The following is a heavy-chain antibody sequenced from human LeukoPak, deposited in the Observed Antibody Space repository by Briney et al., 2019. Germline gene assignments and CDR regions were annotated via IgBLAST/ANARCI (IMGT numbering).Heavy chain of an antibody. D-gene: IGHD2-2*01. Sequence: GASVKVSCKASGYTFTGYYMHWVRQAPGQGLEWMGWINPNSSGTNYAQKFQGRVTMTRDTSISTAYMELSRLRSDDTAVYYCARGYCSSTSCYDWFDPWGQGTLVTVSS. J-gene: IGHJ5*02. CDR1: GYTFTGYY. V-gene: IGHV1-2*02. CDR2: INPNSSGT. CDR3: ARGYCSSTSCYDWFDP.